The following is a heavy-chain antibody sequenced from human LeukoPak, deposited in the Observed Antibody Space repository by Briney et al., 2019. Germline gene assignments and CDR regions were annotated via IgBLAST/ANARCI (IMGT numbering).Heavy chain of an antibody. CDR2: IYSGGST. J-gene: IGHJ4*02. V-gene: IGHV3-53*01. D-gene: IGHD6-13*01. Sequence: GGSLRLSCAASGFTVSSNYMSWVRQAPGKGLEWVSVIYSGGSTYYADSVKGRFTISRDNANNSLSLQMNSLRVEDTAVYYCARGYASSSYWGQGILVTVSS. CDR3: ARGYASSSY. CDR1: GFTVSSNY.